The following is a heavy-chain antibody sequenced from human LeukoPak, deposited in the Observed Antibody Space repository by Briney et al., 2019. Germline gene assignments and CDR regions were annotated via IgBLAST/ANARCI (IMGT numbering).Heavy chain of an antibody. V-gene: IGHV7-4-1*02. D-gene: IGHD1-26*01. J-gene: IGHJ1*01. CDR2: INTNSGNP. Sequence: ASVKVSCKASGYTFTGYYMHWVRQAPGQGLEWMGWINTNSGNPTYAQGFTGRFAFSLDTSVSTAYLQISSLKAEDTAVYYCARDYTVAVGTTTYFQHWGQGTLVTVSS. CDR1: GYTFTGYY. CDR3: ARDYTVAVGTTTYFQH.